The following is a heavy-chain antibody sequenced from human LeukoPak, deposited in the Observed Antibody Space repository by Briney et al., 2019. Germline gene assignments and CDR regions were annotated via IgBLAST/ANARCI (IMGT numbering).Heavy chain of an antibody. CDR2: IRYDGSNK. Sequence: GGSLRLSCVASGFTFSSHAMNWVRQAPGKGLEWVAFIRYDGSNKYYADSVKGRFTISRDNSKNTLYLQMNSLRAEDTAVYYCAKGKMTTVTSSKYYYYYYMDVWGKGTTVTISS. CDR1: GFTFSSHA. J-gene: IGHJ6*03. CDR3: AKGKMTTVTSSKYYYYYYMDV. D-gene: IGHD4-17*01. V-gene: IGHV3-30*02.